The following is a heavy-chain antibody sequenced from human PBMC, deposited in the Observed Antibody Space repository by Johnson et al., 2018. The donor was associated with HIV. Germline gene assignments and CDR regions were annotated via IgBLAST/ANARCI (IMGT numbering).Heavy chain of an antibody. D-gene: IGHD1-26*01. CDR3: ATKGSKWELIVEGFAV. V-gene: IGHV3-23*04. Sequence: VQLVESGGGLVQPVGSLRLSCAASGFTFSSYAMSWVRQAPGKGLEWVSAISGSGGSTYYADSVKGRFTISRDNSKNTLYLQLSSLRAEDAAVYYCATKGSKWELIVEGFAVWGQGTMVTVSS. J-gene: IGHJ3*01. CDR2: ISGSGGST. CDR1: GFTFSSYA.